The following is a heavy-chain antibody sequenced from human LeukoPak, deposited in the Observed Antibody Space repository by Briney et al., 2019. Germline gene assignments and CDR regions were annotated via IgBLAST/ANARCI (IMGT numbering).Heavy chain of an antibody. CDR1: GGTFSSYA. CDR3: AKAIAARPGNWFDP. J-gene: IGHJ5*02. V-gene: IGHV1-69*04. Sequence: GASVKVSCKASGGTFSSYAISWVRQAPGQGLDWMGRIIPIFGIANYAQKFQGRVTITADKSTSTAYMELSSLRSEDTAVYYCAKAIAARPGNWFDPWGRGTLVTVSS. D-gene: IGHD6-6*01. CDR2: IIPIFGIA.